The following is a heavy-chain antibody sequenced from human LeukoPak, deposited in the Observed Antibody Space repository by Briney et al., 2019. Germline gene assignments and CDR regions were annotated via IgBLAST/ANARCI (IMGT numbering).Heavy chain of an antibody. CDR2: IYSGGST. V-gene: IGHV3-66*01. CDR1: GFALSGYW. Sequence: PGGSLRLSCGAAGFALSGYWMNWVRQAPGKGLEWVSVIYSGGSTYYADSVKGRFTISRDNSKNTLYLQMNSLRAEDTAVYYCARGHSSSFNFDYWGQGTLVTVSS. D-gene: IGHD6-6*01. J-gene: IGHJ4*02. CDR3: ARGHSSSFNFDY.